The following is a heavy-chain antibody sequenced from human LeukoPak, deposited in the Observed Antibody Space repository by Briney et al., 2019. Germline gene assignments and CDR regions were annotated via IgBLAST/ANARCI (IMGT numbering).Heavy chain of an antibody. V-gene: IGHV1-2*02. D-gene: IGHD3-9*01. CDR3: ARGHDIFREGADY. J-gene: IGHJ4*02. Sequence: ASVKVSCKASGYTFTDYYIHWVRQAPGQGLEWMGWINPNSGGTNYAQKFQGRVTMTRDTSISTAYMELSRLRSDDTAVYYCARGHDIFREGADYWGQGTLVTVSS. CDR2: INPNSGGT. CDR1: GYTFTDYY.